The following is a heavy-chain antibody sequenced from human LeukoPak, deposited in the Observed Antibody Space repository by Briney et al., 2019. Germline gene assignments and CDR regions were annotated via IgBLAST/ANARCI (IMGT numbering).Heavy chain of an antibody. D-gene: IGHD6-19*01. J-gene: IGHJ5*01. V-gene: IGHV1-2*02. CDR1: GYTFTGYY. CDR3: ARDGRAAGYSSGWFKGWFDS. CDR2: IHSNSGGT. Sequence: ASVNVSCKSSGYTFTGYYMHWVRQARGQGLEWMGWIHSNSGGTNYAQKFQGRVTMTRDTSISTAYMELSRLRSDDTAVYYCARDGRAAGYSSGWFKGWFDSWGQGTLVTVSS.